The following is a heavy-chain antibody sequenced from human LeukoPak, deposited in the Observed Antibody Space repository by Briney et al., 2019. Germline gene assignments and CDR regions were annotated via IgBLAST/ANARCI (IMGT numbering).Heavy chain of an antibody. V-gene: IGHV4-59*12. CDR3: ARDLRDSYGDTDAFDI. CDR1: GGSISSYY. CDR2: IYYSGST. J-gene: IGHJ3*02. D-gene: IGHD5-18*01. Sequence: SETLSLTCTVSGGSISSYYWSWIRQPPGKGLEWIGYIYYSGSTNYNPSLKSRVTMSVDTSKNQFSLKLSSVTAADTAVYYCARDLRDSYGDTDAFDIWGQGTMVTVSS.